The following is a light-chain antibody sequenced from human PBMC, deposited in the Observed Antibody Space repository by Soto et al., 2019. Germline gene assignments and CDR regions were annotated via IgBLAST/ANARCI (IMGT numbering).Light chain of an antibody. V-gene: IGKV3-20*01. CDR2: HAS. CDR3: QQYGSYPVT. J-gene: IGKJ5*01. Sequence: EILFTQSPGTLSLSPGESSTLSCKASQSVISNYLAWYQQKPGQPPRLLIQHASSRDTGIPDRFSGSASGTDFTLTISRLEPEDFEVYYCQQYGSYPVTFGQGTRLEIK. CDR1: QSVISNY.